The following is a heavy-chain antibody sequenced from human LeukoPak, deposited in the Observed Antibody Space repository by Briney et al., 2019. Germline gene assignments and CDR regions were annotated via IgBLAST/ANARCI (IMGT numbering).Heavy chain of an antibody. CDR3: ARDESGWYYYYYGMDV. CDR2: ISYDGSNK. V-gene: IGHV3-30*03. J-gene: IGHJ6*02. CDR1: GFTFSSYG. D-gene: IGHD6-19*01. Sequence: PGGSLRLSCAASGFTFSSYGMHWVRQAPGKGLEWVAVISYDGSNKYYADSVKGRFTISRDNSKNTLYLQMNSLRAEDTAVYYCARDESGWYYYYYGMDVWGQGTTVTVSS.